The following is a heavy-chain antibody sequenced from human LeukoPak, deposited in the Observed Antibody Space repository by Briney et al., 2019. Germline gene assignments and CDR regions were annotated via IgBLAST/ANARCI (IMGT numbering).Heavy chain of an antibody. CDR3: ARMGAYGELVYVGF. D-gene: IGHD1-26*01. Sequence: ASVKVSRKASGYTFTGYGTSLVRQAPGQGLELMGWISAYNGNTNYAQKLRGRVTTTTDTSSSTAYMELRSLRSDDTAVYYCARMGAYGELVYVGFGGQGTLVPVSS. CDR2: ISAYNGNT. V-gene: IGHV1-18*01. CDR1: GYTFTGYG. J-gene: IGHJ4*02.